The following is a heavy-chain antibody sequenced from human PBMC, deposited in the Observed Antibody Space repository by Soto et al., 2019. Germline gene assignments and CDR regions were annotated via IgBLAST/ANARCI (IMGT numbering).Heavy chain of an antibody. CDR1: GFTFSAYA. CDR2: FSGPGGGP. D-gene: IGHD3-10*01. CDR3: AREQYSMVRGVIPY. J-gene: IGHJ4*02. V-gene: IGHV3-23*01. Sequence: GGSLRLSCAASGFTFSAYAMSWVRQAPGKGLEWVSSFSGPGGGPYYADSVKGRFTISRDDSKNTLYLQMNSLRAEDTAVYYCAREQYSMVRGVIPYWGQGTLVTVSS.